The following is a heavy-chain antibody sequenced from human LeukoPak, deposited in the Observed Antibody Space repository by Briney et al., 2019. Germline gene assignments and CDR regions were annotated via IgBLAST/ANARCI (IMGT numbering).Heavy chain of an antibody. Sequence: SETLSLTCTVSGGSISSYYWSWIRQPAGKGLEWIGRIYTSGSTNYNPSRKSRVTMSVDTSKNQFSLKLSSVTAADTAVNYCADTAPGGVLYYWGQGTLVTVSS. CDR3: ADTAPGGVLYY. V-gene: IGHV4-4*07. J-gene: IGHJ4*02. CDR1: GGSISSYY. CDR2: IYTSGST. D-gene: IGHD3-16*01.